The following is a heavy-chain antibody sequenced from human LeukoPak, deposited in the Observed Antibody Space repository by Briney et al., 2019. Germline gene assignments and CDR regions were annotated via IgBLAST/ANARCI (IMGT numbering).Heavy chain of an antibody. CDR3: ARGLNYDFWSGYLWNYYYGMDV. J-gene: IGHJ6*02. V-gene: IGHV1-8*01. CDR2: MNPNSGNT. D-gene: IGHD3-3*01. Sequence: GASVKVSCKASGYTFTSYDINWVQQATGQGLEWMGWMNPNSGNTGYAQKFQGRVTMTRNTSISTAYMELSSLRSEDTAVYYCARGLNYDFWSGYLWNYYYGMDVWGQGTTVTVSS. CDR1: GYTFTSYD.